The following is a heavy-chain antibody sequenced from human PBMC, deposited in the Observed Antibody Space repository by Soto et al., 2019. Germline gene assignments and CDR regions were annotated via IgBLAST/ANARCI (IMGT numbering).Heavy chain of an antibody. CDR1: GGTISGRGYD. Sequence: SETLCLPSTVSGGTISGRGYDRSWIRQPPGQGLEWIGYIYYSGSTNYNPSLKSRVTISVDTSKNQFSLKLSSVTAADTAVYYCARHRGRFLEWLLAENWFDPWGQGTLVTVSS. J-gene: IGHJ5*02. D-gene: IGHD3-3*01. CDR3: ARHRGRFLEWLLAENWFDP. CDR2: IYYSGST. V-gene: IGHV4-61*08.